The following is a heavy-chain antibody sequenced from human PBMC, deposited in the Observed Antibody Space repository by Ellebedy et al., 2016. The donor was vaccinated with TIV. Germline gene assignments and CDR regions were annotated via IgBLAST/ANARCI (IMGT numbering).Heavy chain of an antibody. CDR2: IIPIFGTA. Sequence: SVKVSCXASGYTFTSYDINWVRQAPGQGLEWMGGIIPIFGTANYAQKFQGRVTITADESTSTAYMELSSLRSEDTAVYYCARGGTGDDAFDIWGQGTMVTVSS. CDR1: GYTFTSYD. D-gene: IGHD7-27*01. V-gene: IGHV1-69*13. J-gene: IGHJ3*02. CDR3: ARGGTGDDAFDI.